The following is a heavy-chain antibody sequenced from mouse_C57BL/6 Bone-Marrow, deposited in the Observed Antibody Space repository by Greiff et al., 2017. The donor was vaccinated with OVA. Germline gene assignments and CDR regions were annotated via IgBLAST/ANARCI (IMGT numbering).Heavy chain of an antibody. CDR2: ISSGGSYT. J-gene: IGHJ2*01. V-gene: IGHV5-6*01. CDR3: ARHGAGRRGYYFDY. D-gene: IGHD4-1*01. Sequence: VQLPESGGALVQPGGSLKLSCAASGFPFRRSGLSWVRPPPDTRLACVPTISSGGSYTYYPDSVKGRFTISRDNAKNTLYLQMSSLKSEDTAMYYCARHGAGRRGYYFDYWGQGTTLTVSS. CDR1: GFPFRRSG.